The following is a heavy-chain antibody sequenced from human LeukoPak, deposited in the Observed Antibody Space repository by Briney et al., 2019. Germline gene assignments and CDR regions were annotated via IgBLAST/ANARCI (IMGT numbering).Heavy chain of an antibody. Sequence: SETLSLTRSASGDPINISSDHGDWIRQAPGKGLEWIGNIYYSGTTSYNPSLKSRVTISVDTSKNQFSLRLSSVTATDTAVYYCARPGALLTDYVCHHGAEDTLVTVSS. CDR3: ARPGALLTDYVCHH. CDR2: IYYSGTT. CDR1: GDPINISSDH. V-gene: IGHV4-39*01. D-gene: IGHD3-16*01. J-gene: IGHJ1*01.